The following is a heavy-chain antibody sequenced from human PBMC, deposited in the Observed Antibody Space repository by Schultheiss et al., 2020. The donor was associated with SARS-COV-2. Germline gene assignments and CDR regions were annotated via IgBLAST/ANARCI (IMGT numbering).Heavy chain of an antibody. J-gene: IGHJ4*02. CDR2: IDYDISVI. D-gene: IGHD3-16*01. CDR3: ARDSQGDYYFDY. V-gene: IGHV3-48*01. CDR1: GYTFSSHS. Sequence: GGSLRLSCAASGYTFSSHSINWVRQAPGKGLEWISFIDYDISVIHYADSVKGRFTISRDNAKNTLYLQMNSLRAEDTAVYYCARDSQGDYYFDYWGQGTLVTVSS.